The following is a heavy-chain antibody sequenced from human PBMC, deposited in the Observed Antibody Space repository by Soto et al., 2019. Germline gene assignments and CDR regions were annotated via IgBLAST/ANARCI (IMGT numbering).Heavy chain of an antibody. D-gene: IGHD2-21*02. V-gene: IGHV4-31*03. Sequence: SETLSLTCTVSGGSISRGGYYWSWIRKHPGKGLEWIGYIYYSGSTYYNPSLKSRVTLSVDTSKNQFSLKLSSVTAADTAVYYCARDAVGGDRYFDYWGQGTLVTVS. CDR1: GGSISRGGYY. CDR2: IYYSGST. CDR3: ARDAVGGDRYFDY. J-gene: IGHJ4*02.